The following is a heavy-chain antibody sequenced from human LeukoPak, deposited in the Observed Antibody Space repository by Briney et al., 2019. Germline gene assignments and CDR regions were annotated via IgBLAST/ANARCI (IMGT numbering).Heavy chain of an antibody. Sequence: ASVKVSCKASGGTFSSYASSWVRQAPGQGVEWMGGIIPIYGTANYAQKFQGRVTNTADESTSTAYMELSSLRSEDTAVYYCARGGHTWGWLRLLYYYGMDVWGQGTTVTVSS. J-gene: IGHJ6*02. CDR2: IIPIYGTA. CDR1: GGTFSSYA. D-gene: IGHD5-12*01. V-gene: IGHV1-69*13. CDR3: ARGGHTWGWLRLLYYYGMDV.